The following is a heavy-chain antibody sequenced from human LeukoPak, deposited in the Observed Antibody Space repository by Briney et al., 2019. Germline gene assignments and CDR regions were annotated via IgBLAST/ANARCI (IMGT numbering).Heavy chain of an antibody. D-gene: IGHD2-2*01. Sequence: GGSLRLSCAASGFTFSSYAMSWVRQAPGKGLEWVSGVSGSGGDTFYADSVKGRFTISSDNAKNTLYLQMNSLKAEDTAVYYCVPSAMPELDYWGQGTLVTVSS. V-gene: IGHV3-23*01. CDR1: GFTFSSYA. CDR3: VPSAMPELDY. J-gene: IGHJ4*02. CDR2: VSGSGGDT.